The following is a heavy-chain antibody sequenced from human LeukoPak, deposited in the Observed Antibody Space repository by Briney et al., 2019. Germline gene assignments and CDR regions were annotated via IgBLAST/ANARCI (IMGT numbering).Heavy chain of an antibody. CDR2: ISSSGT. J-gene: IGHJ4*02. V-gene: IGHV3-23*01. CDR3: AKEDPTMVRGSITFIQLDY. D-gene: IGHD3-10*01. Sequence: GGSLRLSCAASGFTFSSYAMSWVRQAPGKGLEWVSAISSSGTYYADSVRGRFTISRDNSKNTLFLYMNSLRADDTAVYYCAKEDPTMVRGSITFIQLDYWGQGTRVTVSS. CDR1: GFTFSSYA.